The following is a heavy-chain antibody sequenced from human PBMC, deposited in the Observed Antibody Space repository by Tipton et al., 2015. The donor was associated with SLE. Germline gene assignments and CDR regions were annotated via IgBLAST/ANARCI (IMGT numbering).Heavy chain of an antibody. CDR2: ISYDGSNK. V-gene: IGHV3-30*03. Sequence: SLRLSCAASGFTFSSYGMHWVRQAPGKGLEWVAVISYDGSNKYYTDSVKGRFTISRDNSKNTLYLQMNSLRAEDTAVYYCARHRGSSPVINWFDPWGQGTLVTVSS. CDR1: GFTFSSYG. CDR3: ARHRGSSPVINWFDP. J-gene: IGHJ5*02. D-gene: IGHD6-13*01.